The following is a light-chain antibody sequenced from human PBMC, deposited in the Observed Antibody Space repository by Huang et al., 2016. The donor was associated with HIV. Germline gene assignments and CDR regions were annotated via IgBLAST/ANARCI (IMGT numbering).Light chain of an antibody. J-gene: IGKJ2*01. V-gene: IGKV3-15*01. CDR2: GAF. CDR1: QSVNNH. Sequence: EIVMTQSPATLSVSPGERATLSCRASQSVNNHLAWFQQKPGQAPRLLIYGAFTRATGIPARFSGSGSGTEFTLTISSLQSEDFAVYYCQQYNKWPPYTFGQGTKLEIK. CDR3: QQYNKWPPYT.